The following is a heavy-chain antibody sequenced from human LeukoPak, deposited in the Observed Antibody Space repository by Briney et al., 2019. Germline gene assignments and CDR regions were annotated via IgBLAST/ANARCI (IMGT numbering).Heavy chain of an antibody. CDR1: GITFRSSS. J-gene: IGHJ4*02. CDR3: AQPDF. Sequence: GGSLRLSCVASGITFRSSSMHWVRQAPGKGLEWLAFIRFDGSTKYYADSVKGRFTVSRDNSKSTLYLQMNSLRAEDTAVYYCAQPDFWSQGTLVTVSS. CDR2: IRFDGSTK. V-gene: IGHV3-30*02.